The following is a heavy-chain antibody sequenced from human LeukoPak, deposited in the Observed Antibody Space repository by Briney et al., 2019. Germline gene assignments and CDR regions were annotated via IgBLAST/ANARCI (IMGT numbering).Heavy chain of an antibody. Sequence: SETLSLTCTVSGGSISSYYWSWIRQPPGKGLEWIGYIYYSGSTNYNPSLKRRVTISVDTSKNRFSLKLSSVTAADTAVYYCARACGGDCYDAFDIWGQGTMVTVSS. CDR2: IYYSGST. V-gene: IGHV4-59*01. D-gene: IGHD2-21*02. CDR1: GGSISSYY. J-gene: IGHJ3*02. CDR3: ARACGGDCYDAFDI.